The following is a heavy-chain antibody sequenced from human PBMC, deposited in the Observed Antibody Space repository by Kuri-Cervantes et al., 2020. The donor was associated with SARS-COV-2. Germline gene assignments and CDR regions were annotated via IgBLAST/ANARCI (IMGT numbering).Heavy chain of an antibody. V-gene: IGHV4-39*01. Sequence: GSLRLSCTVSGGSISSSSYYWSWIRQPPGKGLEWIGYIYYSGSTNYNPSLKSRVTISVDTSKNQFSLKLSSVTAADTAVYYCARHVRYDFWSGYYRKDAFDIWGQGTMVTVSS. CDR3: ARHVRYDFWSGYYRKDAFDI. CDR2: IYYSGST. D-gene: IGHD3-3*01. J-gene: IGHJ3*02. CDR1: GGSISSSSYY.